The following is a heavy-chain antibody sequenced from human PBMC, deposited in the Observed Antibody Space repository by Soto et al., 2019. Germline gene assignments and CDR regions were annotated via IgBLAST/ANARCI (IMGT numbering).Heavy chain of an antibody. Sequence: SETLSLTCAVYGGSFSGYYWSWIRQPPGKGLEWIGEINHSGSTNYDPSLKSRVTISVDTSKSQFSLKLSSVTAADTAVYYCARGIVGSSSWYYYYGMDVWGQGTTVTVSS. CDR3: ARGIVGSSSWYYYYGMDV. D-gene: IGHD6-13*01. V-gene: IGHV4-34*01. J-gene: IGHJ6*02. CDR1: GGSFSGYY. CDR2: INHSGST.